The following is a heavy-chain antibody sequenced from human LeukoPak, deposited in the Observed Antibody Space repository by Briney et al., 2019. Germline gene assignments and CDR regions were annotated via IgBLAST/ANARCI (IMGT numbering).Heavy chain of an antibody. CDR1: GFTFSSYA. CDR2: ISGSGGST. CDR3: ALEGVATISDY. J-gene: IGHJ4*02. V-gene: IGHV3-23*01. D-gene: IGHD5-12*01. Sequence: GGSLRLSCAASGFTFSSYAMSWVCQAPGKGLEWVSAISGSGGSTYYADSVKGRFAIPRDNSKNTLYLQMNSLRAEDTAVYYCALEGVATISDYWGQGTLVTVSS.